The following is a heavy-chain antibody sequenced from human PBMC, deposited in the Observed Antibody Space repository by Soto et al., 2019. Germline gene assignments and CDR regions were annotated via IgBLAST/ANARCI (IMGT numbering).Heavy chain of an antibody. Sequence: GGSLRLSCAASGFTFSYSWMNWVRQAPGKGLEWVAIIKEDGSVKNYVDSVKGRFTISRDNAQNSLYLQMNSLRAEDTAVYYCAKDRGYLTMDYWGQGALVTVSS. D-gene: IGHD3-22*01. J-gene: IGHJ4*02. CDR2: IKEDGSVK. V-gene: IGHV3-7*01. CDR3: AKDRGYLTMDY. CDR1: GFTFSYSW.